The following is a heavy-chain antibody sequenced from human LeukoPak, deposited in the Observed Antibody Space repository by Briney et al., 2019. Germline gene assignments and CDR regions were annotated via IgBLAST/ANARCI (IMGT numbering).Heavy chain of an antibody. Sequence: GASVKVSCEASGYTFTSYGISWVRRAPGQGLEWMGWISAYNGNTNYAQKLQGRVTITTDTSTSTAYMELRSLRSDDTAVYYCARDYDSSGYYSYKNEENFDYWGQGTLVTVSS. CDR3: ARDYDSSGYYSYKNEENFDY. CDR1: GYTFTSYG. J-gene: IGHJ4*02. D-gene: IGHD3-22*01. CDR2: ISAYNGNT. V-gene: IGHV1-18*01.